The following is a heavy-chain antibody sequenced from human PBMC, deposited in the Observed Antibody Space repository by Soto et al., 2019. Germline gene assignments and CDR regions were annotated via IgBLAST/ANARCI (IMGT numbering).Heavy chain of an antibody. J-gene: IGHJ5*02. D-gene: IGHD3-10*01. CDR2: INHSGST. CDR1: GGSFSGYY. Sequence: SETLSLTCAVYGGSFSGYYWSWIRQPPGKGLEWIGEINHSGSTYYNPSLKSRVTISVDTSKNQFSLKLSSVTAADTAVYYCARLLWFGELFGWFDPWGQGTLVTVSS. V-gene: IGHV4-34*09. CDR3: ARLLWFGELFGWFDP.